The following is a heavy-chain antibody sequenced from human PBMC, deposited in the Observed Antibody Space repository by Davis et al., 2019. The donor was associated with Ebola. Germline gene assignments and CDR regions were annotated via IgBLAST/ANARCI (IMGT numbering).Heavy chain of an antibody. Sequence: SGPTLVKPTETLTLTCTVSGFSLSNARMGVSWIRQPPGKALEWLAHIFSNDEKSYSTSLKSRLTISKDTSKSQVVLTMTNMDPVDTATYYCARTTYYYGSGSPDYWGQGTLVTVSS. CDR3: ARTTYYYGSGSPDY. CDR1: GFSLSNARMG. CDR2: IFSNDEK. D-gene: IGHD3-10*01. V-gene: IGHV2-26*01. J-gene: IGHJ4*02.